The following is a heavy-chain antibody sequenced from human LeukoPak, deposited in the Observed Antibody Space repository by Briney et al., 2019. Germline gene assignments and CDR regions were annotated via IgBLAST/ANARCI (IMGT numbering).Heavy chain of an antibody. CDR3: ARSPNDYGGNFDY. J-gene: IGHJ4*02. Sequence: GESLKISCKGSGYSFTSYWIGWVRQMPGKGLEWMGIIYPGDSDTRYSPSFQGQVTISADKSISTAYLQWRVLQASDTAMYYCARSPNDYGGNFDYWGQGTLVTVSS. V-gene: IGHV5-51*01. CDR2: IYPGDSDT. D-gene: IGHD4-23*01. CDR1: GYSFTSYW.